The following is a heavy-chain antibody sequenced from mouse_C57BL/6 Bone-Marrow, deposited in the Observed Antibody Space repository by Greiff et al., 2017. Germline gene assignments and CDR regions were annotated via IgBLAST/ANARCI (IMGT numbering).Heavy chain of an antibody. CDR2: IYPGDGDT. CDR1: GYAFSSSW. CDR3: ARYGYDGGFAY. V-gene: IGHV1-82*01. Sequence: VQLQQSGPELVKPGASVKISCKASGYAFSSSWMNWVKQRPGKGLEWIGRIYPGDGDTNYNGKFKGKATLTTDKSSSTAYMQLSSLTSEDSAVYFCARYGYDGGFAYWGQGTLVTVSA. J-gene: IGHJ3*01. D-gene: IGHD2-2*01.